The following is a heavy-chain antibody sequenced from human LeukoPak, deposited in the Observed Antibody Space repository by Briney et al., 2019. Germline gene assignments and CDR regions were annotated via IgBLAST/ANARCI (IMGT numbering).Heavy chain of an antibody. Sequence: GGSLRLSCPGSGFTFTTYGIHWARQAPGKGRDWVAFISYDVSNKYYADSVRGRFTLSRDNSKNTVYLQMNSLTAEDTAEYYGVRDGEFVSGSNYPTGYFQHWGQGTLATVSS. CDR2: ISYDVSNK. CDR1: GFTFTTYG. D-gene: IGHD3-10*01. J-gene: IGHJ1*01. CDR3: VRDGEFVSGSNYPTGYFQH. V-gene: IGHV3-30*14.